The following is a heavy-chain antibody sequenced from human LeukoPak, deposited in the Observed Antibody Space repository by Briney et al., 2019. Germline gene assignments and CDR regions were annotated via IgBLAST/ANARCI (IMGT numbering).Heavy chain of an antibody. CDR1: GYTFTGYY. CDR3: AAGSSGYYCYFDY. Sequence: ASVKVSCKASGYTFTGYYMHWVRQAPGQGLEWMGWINPNSGGTNYAQKIQGRVTMTRDTSISTVYMELSRLRSDDTAVYYCAAGSSGYYCYFDYWGQGTLVTVSS. J-gene: IGHJ4*02. D-gene: IGHD3-22*01. V-gene: IGHV1-2*02. CDR2: INPNSGGT.